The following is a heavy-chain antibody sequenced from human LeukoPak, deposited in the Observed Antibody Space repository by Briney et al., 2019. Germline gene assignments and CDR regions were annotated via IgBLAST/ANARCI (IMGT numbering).Heavy chain of an antibody. CDR1: GGPIKSYY. CDR2: IYYFGST. J-gene: IGHJ6*01. CDR3: ARVAGHSSFYYFYGLDV. D-gene: IGHD6-13*01. V-gene: IGHV4-59*01. Sequence: SETLSLTCTVSGGPIKSYYWSWIRQPPGKGLEWIGYIYYFGSTNYNPSLKSRVTISVDTSKNQVSLKLSSVTAADTAVYYCARVAGHSSFYYFYGLDVWGQGTTVTVSS.